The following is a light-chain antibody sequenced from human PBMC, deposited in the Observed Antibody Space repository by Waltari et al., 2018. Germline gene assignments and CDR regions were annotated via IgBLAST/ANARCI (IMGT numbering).Light chain of an antibody. CDR1: NSDVGGYKY. V-gene: IGLV2-14*01. Sequence: QSALTQPASVSGSPGQSITISCTGTNSDVGGYKYVSWYQQHPGKAPKRIIYEVSKRPSGVSNRFSGSRSGNTAALTISGLQAEDEADYYCSSYRSGSTQVVFGGGTKVTVL. CDR3: SSYRSGSTQVV. CDR2: EVS. J-gene: IGLJ2*01.